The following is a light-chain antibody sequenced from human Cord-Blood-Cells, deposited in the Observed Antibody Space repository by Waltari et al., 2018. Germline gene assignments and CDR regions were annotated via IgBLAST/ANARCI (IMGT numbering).Light chain of an antibody. J-gene: IGKJ1*01. V-gene: IGKV4-1*01. Sequence: DIVMTQSPDSLAVYLGEGATINCKSSQSVLYSSNNKNYLAWYQQKPGQPPKLLIYWASTRESGVPDRFSGSGSGTDFTLTISSLQAEDVAVYYCQQYYSTPPAFGQGTKVEIK. CDR3: QQYYSTPPA. CDR2: WAS. CDR1: QSVLYSSNNKNY.